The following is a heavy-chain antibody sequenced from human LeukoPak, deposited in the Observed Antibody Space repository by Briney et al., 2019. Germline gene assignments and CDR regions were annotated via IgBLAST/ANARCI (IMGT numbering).Heavy chain of an antibody. D-gene: IGHD6-19*01. CDR3: ARYRRAVAGHYFDY. Sequence: SETLSLSPTVSGGSIFSSSAYWGWIRQPPGKGLEWIGSIFYSGSTYYNPSLQSRATISVDTSKNQFSLKLTSVTATDTSVYYCARYRRAVAGHYFDYWGKVVLVTVSS. J-gene: IGHJ4*02. CDR2: IFYSGST. V-gene: IGHV4-39*01. CDR1: GGSIFSSSAY.